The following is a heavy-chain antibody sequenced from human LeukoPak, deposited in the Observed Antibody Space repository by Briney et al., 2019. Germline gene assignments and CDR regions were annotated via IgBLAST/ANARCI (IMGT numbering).Heavy chain of an antibody. CDR1: GGSISSSSYY. V-gene: IGHV4-39*01. CDR2: IYYSGST. J-gene: IGHJ4*02. CDR3: ARHSELIAVAGTDPGPGAFDY. Sequence: SETLSLTCTVSGGSISSSSYYWGWIRQPPGKGLEWIGSIYYSGSTYYNPSLKSRVTISVDTSKNQFSLKLSSVTAADTAVYYCARHSELIAVAGTDPGPGAFDYWGQRTLVTVSS. D-gene: IGHD6-19*01.